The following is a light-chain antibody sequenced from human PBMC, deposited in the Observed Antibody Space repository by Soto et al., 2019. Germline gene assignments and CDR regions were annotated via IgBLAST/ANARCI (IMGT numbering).Light chain of an antibody. CDR3: QQYGSSLTWT. J-gene: IGKJ1*01. CDR1: QSVSSSY. Sequence: EILLTQSPGTLSLSPGERATLSCRASQSVSSSYLAWYQQKPGQAPRLIIYGASIRATGIPDRFSGSGSGTDFTLTISRLEPEDFAAYYCQQYGSSLTWTFGQGTKVDIK. CDR2: GAS. V-gene: IGKV3-20*01.